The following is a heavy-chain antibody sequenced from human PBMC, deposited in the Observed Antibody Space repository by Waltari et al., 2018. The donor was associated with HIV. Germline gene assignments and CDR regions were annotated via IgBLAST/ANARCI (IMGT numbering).Heavy chain of an antibody. CDR1: GYTFTIYG. CDR3: AREGYYYGSGTYAPPRYYGMDV. D-gene: IGHD3-10*01. V-gene: IGHV1-18*01. Sequence: QARLVQSGAEVKKPGASVTVSCKTSGYTFTIYGISWVRQAPGQGLEWMGWISPYNGNTYYAQNLKGRVTLTTDSSRTAYMELRSLRSDDTAVYFCAREGYYYGSGTYAPPRYYGMDVWGQGTTVTVSS. J-gene: IGHJ6*02. CDR2: ISPYNGNT.